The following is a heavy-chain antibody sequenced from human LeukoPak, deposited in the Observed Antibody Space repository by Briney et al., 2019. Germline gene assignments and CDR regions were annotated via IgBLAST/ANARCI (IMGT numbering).Heavy chain of an antibody. V-gene: IGHV3-48*03. J-gene: IGHJ4*02. CDR2: IRSSSRTI. CDR1: GFTFSSYE. Sequence: GGSLRLSCAASGFTFSSYEMNWVRQAPGKGLEWVSYIRSSSRTIYYADSVKGRFTISRDNAKNSLFLQMNSLRAEDTAVYYCARDGSGRVPEMSAPDYWGQGTLVTVSS. CDR3: ARDGSGRVPEMSAPDY. D-gene: IGHD3-10*01.